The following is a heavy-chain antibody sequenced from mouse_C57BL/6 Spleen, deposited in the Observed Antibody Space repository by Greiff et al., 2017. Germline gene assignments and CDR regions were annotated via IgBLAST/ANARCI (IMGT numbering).Heavy chain of an antibody. V-gene: IGHV1-78*01. CDR3: ARLSDPRQGYAMDY. CDR1: GYTFTDHT. Sequence: VKLVESDAELVKPGASVKISCKVSGYTFTDHTIHWMKQRPEQGLEWIGYIYPRDGSTKYNEKFKGKATLTADKSSSTAYMQLNSLTSEDSAVYFCARLSDPRQGYAMDYWGQGTSVTVSS. CDR2: IYPRDGST. D-gene: IGHD2-12*01. J-gene: IGHJ4*01.